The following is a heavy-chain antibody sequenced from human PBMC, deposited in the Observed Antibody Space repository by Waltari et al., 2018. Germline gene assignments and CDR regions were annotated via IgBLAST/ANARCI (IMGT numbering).Heavy chain of an antibody. CDR3: ASPYKGSKAFDY. D-gene: IGHD1-1*01. Sequence: QVQLVESGGGVVQPGGSLRLSCAASGFTFSSYGMHWVRQAPGKGLEWVAFIRYDGSNKYYADSVKGRFTISRDNSKNTLYLQMNSLRAEDTAVYYCASPYKGSKAFDYWGQGTLVTVSS. CDR2: IRYDGSNK. J-gene: IGHJ4*02. CDR1: GFTFSSYG. V-gene: IGHV3-30*02.